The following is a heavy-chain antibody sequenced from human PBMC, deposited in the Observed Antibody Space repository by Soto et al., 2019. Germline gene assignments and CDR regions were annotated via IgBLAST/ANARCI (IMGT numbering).Heavy chain of an antibody. V-gene: IGHV3-23*01. CDR2: ISGSGGST. CDR3: AKTLIAAKGMDV. J-gene: IGHJ6*02. CDR1: GFTFSSYA. D-gene: IGHD6-25*01. Sequence: PGGSLRLSCAASGFTFSSYAMSWVRQAPGKGLEWGSVISGSGGSTYYADSVKGRVTISRDNSKNTLYLQMNRLRAEDTAVYYCAKTLIAAKGMDVWGQGTTVTVSS.